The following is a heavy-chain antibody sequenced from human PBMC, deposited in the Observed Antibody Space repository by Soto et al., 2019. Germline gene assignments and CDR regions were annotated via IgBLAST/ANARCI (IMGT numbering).Heavy chain of an antibody. CDR2: IIPVFGTT. V-gene: IGHV1-69*01. CDR3: ARGGSPYVWFNEF. D-gene: IGHD3-16*01. J-gene: IGHJ4*02. Sequence: QEQLVQSGPEVKKPGSSVKVSCKDSGGLFSSFAISWVRQAPGQGLEWLGGIIPVFGTTNYAEKFQGRVTITADESTNTAYMDLTSLTSGDTAIYYCARGGSPYVWFNEFWGQGTLVTVSS. CDR1: GGLFSSFA.